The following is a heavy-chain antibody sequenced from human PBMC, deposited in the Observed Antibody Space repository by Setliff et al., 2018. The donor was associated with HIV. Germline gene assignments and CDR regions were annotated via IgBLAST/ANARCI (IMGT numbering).Heavy chain of an antibody. CDR1: GDSISSHS. CDR3: ARANGGYSYGLRGGMDV. V-gene: IGHV4-38-2*02. Sequence: SETLSLTCTVSGDSISSHSWSWIRQPPGKGLEWIGILYHSGSTYYNPSLKSRVTISVDTSKNQFSLKLSSVTAADTAVYYCARANGGYSYGLRGGMDVWGQGTTVTVSS. CDR2: LYHSGST. J-gene: IGHJ6*02. D-gene: IGHD5-18*01.